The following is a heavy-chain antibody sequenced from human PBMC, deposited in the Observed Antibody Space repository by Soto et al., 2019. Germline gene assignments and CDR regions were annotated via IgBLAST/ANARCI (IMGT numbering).Heavy chain of an antibody. CDR3: ARAGESYYDSSGSSYYYGMDV. J-gene: IGHJ6*02. V-gene: IGHV4-59*01. D-gene: IGHD3-22*01. Sequence: SETLSLTCTVSGGSISSYYWSWIRQPPGKGLEWIGYIYYSGSTNYNPSLKSRVTISADTSKNQFSLKLSSVTAADTAVYYCARAGESYYDSSGSSYYYGMDVWGQGTTVTVSS. CDR1: GGSISSYY. CDR2: IYYSGST.